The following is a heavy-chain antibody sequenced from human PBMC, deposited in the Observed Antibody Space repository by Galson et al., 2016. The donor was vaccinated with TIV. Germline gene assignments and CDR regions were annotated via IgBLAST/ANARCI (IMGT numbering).Heavy chain of an antibody. CDR2: ISTTSSLI. V-gene: IGHV3-48*01. Sequence: SLRLSCAASGFTFSIYNMNWVRQAPGKGLEWISYISTTSSLIYYADSVRGRFNISRDNAKNSLHLQMNSLRADDTAVYYCAREGRDGYNPYFDYWGQGTLVTVSS. D-gene: IGHD5-24*01. CDR1: GFTFSIYN. CDR3: AREGRDGYNPYFDY. J-gene: IGHJ4*02.